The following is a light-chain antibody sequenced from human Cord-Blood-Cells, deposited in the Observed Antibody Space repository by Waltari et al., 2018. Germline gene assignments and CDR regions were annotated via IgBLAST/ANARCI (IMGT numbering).Light chain of an antibody. CDR3: QSADSSGTYV. CDR1: AVPNQS. Sequence: SYELTPPTALSVSPAQTARTTCSGDAVPNQSADGYHLKPGQAPVLLIYKDGERPSGTPELFSGSSSGTTVTLTISGVQAEDEADYYCQSADSSGTYVFGTGTNVTVL. CDR2: KDG. V-gene: IGLV3-25*03. J-gene: IGLJ1*01.